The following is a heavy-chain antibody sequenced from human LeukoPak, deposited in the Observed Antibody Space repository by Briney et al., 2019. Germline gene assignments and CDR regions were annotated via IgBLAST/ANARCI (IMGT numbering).Heavy chain of an antibody. Sequence: GGFLRLSCEASGFTFGSFAMYWVRQAPGKGLDWIAGIFGGGGSPHYADSVKGRFTISRDNSKNTVYLQINSLRAEDTAVYYCGKTTAGYSSGQKPAWPVDYWGQGTLVTVSS. CDR3: GKTTAGYSSGQKPAWPVDY. D-gene: IGHD5-18*01. CDR1: GFTFGSFA. V-gene: IGHV3-23*01. J-gene: IGHJ4*02. CDR2: IFGGGGSP.